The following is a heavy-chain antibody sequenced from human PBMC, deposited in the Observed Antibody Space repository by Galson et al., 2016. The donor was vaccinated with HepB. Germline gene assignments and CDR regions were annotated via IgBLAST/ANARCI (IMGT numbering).Heavy chain of an antibody. CDR1: GLTFDDYA. CDR3: AKDLGNINCYQLYGMDV. D-gene: IGHD3-9*01. CDR2: ISWNSRRI. J-gene: IGHJ6*02. V-gene: IGHV3-9*01. Sequence: SLRLSCAASGLTFDDYAMSWVRQSPGKGLEWVSTISWNSRRIDYADSVKGRFTISRDNAENSLHRQMNSLKIEDTALYYCAKDLGNINCYQLYGMDVWGQGTTITVSS.